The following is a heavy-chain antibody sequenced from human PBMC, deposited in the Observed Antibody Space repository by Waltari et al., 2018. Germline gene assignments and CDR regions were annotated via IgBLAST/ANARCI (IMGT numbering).Heavy chain of an antibody. D-gene: IGHD1-26*01. CDR1: GFTFTSSA. CDR3: AAAWADEGLFDY. J-gene: IGHJ4*02. Sequence: QMQLVQSGPEVKKPGTSVKVSCKASGFTFTSSAMQWVPQARGHRLAGIGWIVVGSGNTTYSQKFQERVTITRDMSTSTAYIELSSLSSEDTAVYYFAAAWADEGLFDYWGPGTLVTVSS. CDR2: IVVGSGNT. V-gene: IGHV1-58*02.